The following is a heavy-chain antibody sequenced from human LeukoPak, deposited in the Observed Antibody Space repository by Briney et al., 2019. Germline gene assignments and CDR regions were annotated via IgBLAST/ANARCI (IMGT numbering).Heavy chain of an antibody. CDR1: GGSISSSY. Sequence: SETLSLTCTVSGGSISSSYWTWIRQPAGKGLEWIGRIDASGSFNYNPSLKSRVTMSVDRSNNQFSLKLSPVTAADTAVYYCARVASSGWYPFDSWGQGTLVTVSS. D-gene: IGHD6-19*01. CDR3: ARVASSGWYPFDS. V-gene: IGHV4-4*07. J-gene: IGHJ4*02. CDR2: IDASGSF.